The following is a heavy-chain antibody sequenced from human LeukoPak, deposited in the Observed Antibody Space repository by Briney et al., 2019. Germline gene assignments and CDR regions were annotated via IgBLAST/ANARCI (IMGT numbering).Heavy chain of an antibody. D-gene: IGHD3-10*01. CDR1: GFTVSADY. Sequence: PGGSLRLSCAVSGFTVSADYMTWVRQAPGKELEWISVIYVGGNTYYADSVKGRFTISRDNSKNTLYLRMNSLRAEDTAVYYCARVISSSYASGGLYYFDYWGQGTLVTVSS. CDR2: IYVGGNT. J-gene: IGHJ4*02. V-gene: IGHV3-53*01. CDR3: ARVISSSYASGGLYYFDY.